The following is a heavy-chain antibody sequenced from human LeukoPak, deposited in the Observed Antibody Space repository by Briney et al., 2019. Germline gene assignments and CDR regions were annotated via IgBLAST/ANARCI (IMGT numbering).Heavy chain of an antibody. Sequence: GGSLRLSRVGSGFTFSSYSMNWVRQAPGKGLEWVSYISSSSDTIYYADSVKGRFTISRDNAKNSLHLQMNSLRAEDTAVYYCARLGGSWYRGGFDIWGQGTMVTVSS. J-gene: IGHJ3*02. CDR3: ARLGGSWYRGGFDI. D-gene: IGHD6-13*01. CDR2: ISSSSDTI. V-gene: IGHV3-48*01. CDR1: GFTFSSYS.